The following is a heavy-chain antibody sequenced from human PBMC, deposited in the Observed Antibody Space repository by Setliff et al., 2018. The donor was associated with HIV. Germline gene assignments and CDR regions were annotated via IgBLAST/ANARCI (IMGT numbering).Heavy chain of an antibody. D-gene: IGHD6-13*01. CDR3: VTSSSWSSRLNF. Sequence: SETLSLTCAVYGQSISGYYWSWIRQTPGKGLEWIGEINHGGDTNYNPSLKSRVTISVGSSYNHFSLKLSSVTAADTAVYYCVTSSSWSSRLNFWGQGMLVTVSS. CDR2: INHGGDT. J-gene: IGHJ4*02. CDR1: GQSISGYY. V-gene: IGHV4-34*01.